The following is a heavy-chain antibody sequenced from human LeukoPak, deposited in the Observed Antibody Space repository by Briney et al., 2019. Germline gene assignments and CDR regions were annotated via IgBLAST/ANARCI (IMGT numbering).Heavy chain of an antibody. Sequence: SVKVSCKASGGTFSSYAISWVRQAPGQGLEWMGGITANFRTANYAQKFQGRVTITADESTSTAYMELSSLRSEDTAVYYCAREGGSHRYCSSTSCPYYFDYWGQGTLVTVSS. CDR2: ITANFRTA. CDR3: AREGGSHRYCSSTSCPYYFDY. J-gene: IGHJ4*02. CDR1: GGTFSSYA. V-gene: IGHV1-69*13. D-gene: IGHD2-2*01.